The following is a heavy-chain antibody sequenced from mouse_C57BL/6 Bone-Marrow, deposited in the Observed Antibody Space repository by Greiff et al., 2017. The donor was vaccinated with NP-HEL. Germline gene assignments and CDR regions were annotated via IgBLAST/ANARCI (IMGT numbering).Heavy chain of an antibody. Sequence: VQLQQSGAELVRPGASVKLSCTASGFNIKDDYMHWVKQRPEQGLEWIGWIYPENGDTEYASKFQGKATITADTSSNTAYLQLSSLTSEDTAVYYCTTELTTVRGQGTSVTVSS. CDR1: GFNIKDDY. CDR2: IYPENGDT. D-gene: IGHD1-1*01. V-gene: IGHV14-4*01. CDR3: TTELTTV. J-gene: IGHJ4*01.